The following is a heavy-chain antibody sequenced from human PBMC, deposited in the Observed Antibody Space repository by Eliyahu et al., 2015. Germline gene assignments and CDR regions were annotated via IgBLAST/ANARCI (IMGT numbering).Heavy chain of an antibody. J-gene: IGHJ4*02. CDR1: GDXISSYY. Sequence: QVQLQESGPGLVKPXETLSLXCTVXGDXISSYYWSWIRQPPAKGLEWIGYIRDSGRSSYNXSLKSRVTISVDTSKNQFSLKVSSVTAADTAVYYCAREENGGIHYFWGQGTLVTVSS. V-gene: IGHV4-59*01. CDR3: AREENGGIHYF. CDR2: IRDSGRS. D-gene: IGHD1-26*01.